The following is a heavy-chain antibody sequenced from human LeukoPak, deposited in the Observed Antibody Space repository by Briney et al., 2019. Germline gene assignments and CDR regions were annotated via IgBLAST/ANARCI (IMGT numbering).Heavy chain of an antibody. CDR1: GFTFSSYW. J-gene: IGHJ6*02. CDR3: ARGGGLDV. CDR2: INHNGNVN. D-gene: IGHD3-16*01. V-gene: IGHV3-7*03. Sequence: GGSLRLSCAASGFTFSSYWMNWARQAPGKGLEWVASINHNGNVNYYVDPVKGRFTISRDNAKNSLYLQMSNLRAEDTAAYFWARGGGLDVWGQGATVTVSS.